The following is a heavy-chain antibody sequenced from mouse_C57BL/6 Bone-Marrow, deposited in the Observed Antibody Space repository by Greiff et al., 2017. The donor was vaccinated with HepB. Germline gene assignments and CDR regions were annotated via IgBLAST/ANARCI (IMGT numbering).Heavy chain of an antibody. CDR2: IYPRSGNT. J-gene: IGHJ4*01. Sequence: QVQLKQSGAELARPGASVKLSCKASGYTFTSYGISWVKQRTGQGLEWIGEIYPRSGNTYYNEKFKGKATLPADKSSSTAYMELRSLTSEDSAVYFCARAGYYVGYAMDYWGQGTSVTVSS. V-gene: IGHV1-81*01. CDR1: GYTFTSYG. CDR3: ARAGYYVGYAMDY. D-gene: IGHD2-3*01.